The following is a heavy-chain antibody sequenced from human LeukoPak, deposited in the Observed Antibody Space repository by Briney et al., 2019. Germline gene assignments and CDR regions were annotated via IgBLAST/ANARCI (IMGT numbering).Heavy chain of an antibody. CDR3: ASLSGSYSRGYFDY. J-gene: IGHJ4*02. Sequence: SETLSLTCTVSGGSISSSLYHWGWIRQPPGKGLEWIGSMYYSGSTYYNPSLKSRVTISVDTSKNQFSLKLNSVSAADTAVYYCASLSGSYSRGYFDYWGQGTLVPVSS. D-gene: IGHD1-26*01. CDR2: MYYSGST. V-gene: IGHV4-39*01. CDR1: GGSISSSLYH.